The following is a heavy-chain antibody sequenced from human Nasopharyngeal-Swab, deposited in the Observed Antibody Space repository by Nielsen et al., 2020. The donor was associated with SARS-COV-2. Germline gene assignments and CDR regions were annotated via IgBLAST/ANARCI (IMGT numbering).Heavy chain of an antibody. Sequence: SETLSLTCTVSGGSINSSSYYWGWIRQPPGKGLEWIGSIYYSGSTYYNPSLESRVTRSEDTSKNQFSLKLSSVAAADTAVYYCAISGWYYAFDIWGQGTMVTVSS. CDR2: IYYSGST. J-gene: IGHJ3*02. V-gene: IGHV4-39*07. CDR1: GGSINSSSYY. CDR3: AISGWYYAFDI. D-gene: IGHD6-19*01.